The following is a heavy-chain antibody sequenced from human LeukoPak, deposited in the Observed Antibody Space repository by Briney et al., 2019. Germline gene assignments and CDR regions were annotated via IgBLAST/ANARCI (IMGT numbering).Heavy chain of an antibody. D-gene: IGHD1-1*01. J-gene: IGHJ5*02. CDR2: IYTSGST. V-gene: IGHV4-61*02. CDR1: GGSISSGSYC. CDR3: ATEAETYKAWFDP. Sequence: SQTLSLTCTVSGGSISSGSYCWSWIRQPAGKGLEWIGRIYTSGSTNYNPSLKSRVTISVDTSKNQFSLKLSSVTAADTAVYYCATEAETYKAWFDPWGQGTLVTVSS.